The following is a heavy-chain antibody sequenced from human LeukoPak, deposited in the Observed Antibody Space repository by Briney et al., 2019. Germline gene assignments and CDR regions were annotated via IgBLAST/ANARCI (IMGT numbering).Heavy chain of an antibody. CDR2: IDGDGSNT. J-gene: IGHJ4*02. D-gene: IGHD6-13*01. V-gene: IGHV3-74*01. CDR3: TRGREQQSDY. Sequence: GGSLRLSCTASGFTFSSHWMHWVRQAPGKGLVWVSRIDGDGSNTRYADSVKGRFTISRDNAKNTVYLQMNNLRAEDTAVYYCTRGREQQSDYWGQGTLVTVSS. CDR1: GFTFSSHW.